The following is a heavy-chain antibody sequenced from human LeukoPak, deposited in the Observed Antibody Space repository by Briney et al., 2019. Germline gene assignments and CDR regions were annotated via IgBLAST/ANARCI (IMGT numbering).Heavy chain of an antibody. D-gene: IGHD3-22*01. CDR3: ARGQNQAYYYDSSGYLDY. Sequence: GSLRLSCAASGFPFSSYAMTWVRQAPGKGLEWVSSISGDGATTYHADSVKGRFTISRDNSKNTLYLQMNSLRAEDTAVYYCARGQNQAYYYDSSGYLDYWGQGTLVTVSS. V-gene: IGHV3-23*01. J-gene: IGHJ4*02. CDR2: ISGDGATT. CDR1: GFPFSSYA.